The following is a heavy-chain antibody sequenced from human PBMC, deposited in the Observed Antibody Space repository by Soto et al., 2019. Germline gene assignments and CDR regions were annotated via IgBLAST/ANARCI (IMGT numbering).Heavy chain of an antibody. CDR3: ARDHSVYYDSSGYYSNWFDP. J-gene: IGHJ5*02. D-gene: IGHD3-22*01. CDR2: ISAYNGNT. Sequence: ASVKVSCKASGYTFTSYGISWVRQAPGQGLEWMGWISAYNGNTNYAQKLQGRVTMTTDTSTSTAYMELRSLRSDDTAVYYCARDHSVYYDSSGYYSNWFDPWGQGTLVTVSS. CDR1: GYTFTSYG. V-gene: IGHV1-18*01.